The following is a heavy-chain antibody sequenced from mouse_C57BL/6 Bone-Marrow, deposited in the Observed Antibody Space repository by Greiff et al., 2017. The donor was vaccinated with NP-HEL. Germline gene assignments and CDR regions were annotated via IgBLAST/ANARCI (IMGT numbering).Heavy chain of an antibody. CDR2: IYPRSGNT. CDR1: GYTFTSYG. Sequence: VQLQQSGAELARPGASVPLSCKASGYTFTSYGLSWVKQRTGQGLEWIGEIYPRSGNTYYNEKFKGKATLTADKSSSTAYMELSSLTSEDSAGYFCARLGYDYYMDYWGQGTTLTVSS. V-gene: IGHV1-81*01. D-gene: IGHD2-2*01. CDR3: ARLGYDYYMDY. J-gene: IGHJ2*01.